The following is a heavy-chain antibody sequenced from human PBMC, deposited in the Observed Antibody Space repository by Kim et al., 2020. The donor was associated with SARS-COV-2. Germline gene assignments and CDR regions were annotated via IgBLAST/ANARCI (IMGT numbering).Heavy chain of an antibody. V-gene: IGHV3-11*06. Sequence: RFTISRDNAKNALYLQMNSLRAEDTAVYYCARGGPMGGTTAYYYYGMDVWGQGTTVTVS. D-gene: IGHD1-7*01. J-gene: IGHJ6*02. CDR3: ARGGPMGGTTAYYYYGMDV.